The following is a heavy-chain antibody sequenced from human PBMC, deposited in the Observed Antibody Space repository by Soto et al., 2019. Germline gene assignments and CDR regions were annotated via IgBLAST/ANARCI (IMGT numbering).Heavy chain of an antibody. D-gene: IGHD3-3*01. Sequence: QVQLVQSGAEVKKPGSSVKVSCKASGGTFSSYAISWVRQAPGQGLEWMGWIIPIFGTANFAQKFQGRVTITADESTSTAYMELSSLRSEDTAVYYCARTGNYDFWSGPDAFDIWGQGTMVTVSS. CDR1: GGTFSSYA. CDR3: ARTGNYDFWSGPDAFDI. CDR2: IIPIFGTA. J-gene: IGHJ3*02. V-gene: IGHV1-69*01.